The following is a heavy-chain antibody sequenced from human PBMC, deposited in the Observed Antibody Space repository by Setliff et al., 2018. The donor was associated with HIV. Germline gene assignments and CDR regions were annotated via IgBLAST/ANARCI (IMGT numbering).Heavy chain of an antibody. CDR1: GGSFRGYY. D-gene: IGHD2-8*02. CDR2: INHSGST. Sequence: SETLSLTCAVYGGSFRGYYWSWIRQPPGKGLEWIGEINHSGSTNYNPSLKSRVTISVDTSKSQFSLKLSSVTAADTALYYCARRGMWSYETGGNPTATFDYWGQGVLVTVSS. CDR3: ARRGMWSYETGGNPTATFDY. J-gene: IGHJ4*02. V-gene: IGHV4-34*01.